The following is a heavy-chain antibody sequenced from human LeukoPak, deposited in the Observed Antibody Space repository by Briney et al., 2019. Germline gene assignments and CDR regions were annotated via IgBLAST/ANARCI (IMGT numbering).Heavy chain of an antibody. J-gene: IGHJ3*02. CDR3: AKDTTVTTLNAFDI. V-gene: IGHV3-30*02. D-gene: IGHD4-11*01. CDR2: IRYDGSNK. CDR1: GFTFSSYG. Sequence: PGGSLRLSCAASGFTFSSYGMHWVRQAPGKGLEWVAFIRYDGSNKYYADSVKGRFTISRDNSKNTLYLQMNSLRAEDTAVYYCAKDTTVTTLNAFDIWGQGTMVTVSS.